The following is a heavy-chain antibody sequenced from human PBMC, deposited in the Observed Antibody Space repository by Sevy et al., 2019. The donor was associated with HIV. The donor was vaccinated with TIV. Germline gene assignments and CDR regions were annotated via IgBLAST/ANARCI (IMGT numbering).Heavy chain of an antibody. J-gene: IGHJ6*02. CDR2: ISSSSSTI. CDR3: ARDWRGMALTYYYYGIDV. Sequence: GGSLRLSCAASGFTFSSYSMNWVRQAPGKGLEWVSYISSSSSTIYYADSVKGRFTISRDNAKNSLYLQMNSLRDEDTAVYYCARDWRGMALTYYYYGIDVWGQGTTVTVSS. CDR1: GFTFSSYS. D-gene: IGHD3-16*01. V-gene: IGHV3-48*02.